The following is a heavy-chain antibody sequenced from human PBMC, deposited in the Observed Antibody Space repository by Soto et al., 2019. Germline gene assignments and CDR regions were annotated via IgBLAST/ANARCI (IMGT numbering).Heavy chain of an antibody. CDR3: ARDRVSGAYYHDAFDI. Sequence: EVQLVESGGGLVQPGGSLRLSCAASGFTFSSYSMNWVRQAPGKGLEWVSYISGSGSTIYYADSVKGRFTISRDNAKNSLYLQMNSLRAEDTAVYYCARDRVSGAYYHDAFDIWGQGTMVTVSS. CDR1: GFTFSSYS. D-gene: IGHD3-10*01. V-gene: IGHV3-48*01. CDR2: ISGSGSTI. J-gene: IGHJ3*02.